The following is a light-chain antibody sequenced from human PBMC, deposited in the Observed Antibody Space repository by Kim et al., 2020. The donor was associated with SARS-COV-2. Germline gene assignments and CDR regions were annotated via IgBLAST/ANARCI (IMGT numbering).Light chain of an antibody. Sequence: GQSITISCSGTSSDIGAYNYVSWYQQHPGTVPKLMIYDVAERPSGVSSRFSGSKSGNTASLTISGLQPEDEADYYCTSFTSSSTWVFGGGTKLTVL. CDR3: TSFTSSSTWV. J-gene: IGLJ3*02. V-gene: IGLV2-14*03. CDR2: DVA. CDR1: SSDIGAYNY.